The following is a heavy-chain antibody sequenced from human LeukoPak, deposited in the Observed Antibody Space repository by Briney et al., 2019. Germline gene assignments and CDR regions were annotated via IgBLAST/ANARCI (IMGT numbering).Heavy chain of an antibody. D-gene: IGHD3-3*01. V-gene: IGHV4-59*08. J-gene: IGHJ6*02. Sequence: PSETLSLTCTVSGGSISSYYWSWIRQPPGKGLEWIGYIYYSGSTNYNPSLKSQVTISVDTSKNQFSLKLSSVTAADTAVYYCARHYDFWSGYSYYYYGMDVWGQGTTVTVSS. CDR2: IYYSGST. CDR3: ARHYDFWSGYSYYYYGMDV. CDR1: GGSISSYY.